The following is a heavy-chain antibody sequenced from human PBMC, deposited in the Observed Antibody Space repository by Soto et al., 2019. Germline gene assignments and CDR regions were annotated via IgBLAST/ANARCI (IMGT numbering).Heavy chain of an antibody. V-gene: IGHV1-69*08. CDR1: GGTFSRYS. CDR3: AREDRDRETGLVPAAIDGMDV. J-gene: IGHJ6*02. D-gene: IGHD2-2*01. Sequence: QVQLVQSGAEVKKPGSSVKVSCKASGGTFSRYSITWVRQAPGHGLEWIGRIIPIFGIASYAQKFQGRVTITADEYTSTAYMGLSSRRSDDTAVYYCAREDRDRETGLVPAAIDGMDVWGQGTTGTVSS. CDR2: IIPIFGIA.